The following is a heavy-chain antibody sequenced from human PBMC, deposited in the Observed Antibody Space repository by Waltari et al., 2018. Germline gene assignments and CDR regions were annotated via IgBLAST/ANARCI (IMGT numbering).Heavy chain of an antibody. CDR1: GYTFPGYY. D-gene: IGHD6-6*01. Sequence: QVQLVQSGAEVKKPGASVKVSCKASGYTFPGYYMHWVRQAPGQGLEWMGRINPNSGGTNYAQKFQGRVTMTRDTSISTAYMELSRLRSDDTAVYYCARVLFGSSSSEADYWGQGTLVTVSS. V-gene: IGHV1-2*06. CDR2: INPNSGGT. J-gene: IGHJ4*02. CDR3: ARVLFGSSSSEADY.